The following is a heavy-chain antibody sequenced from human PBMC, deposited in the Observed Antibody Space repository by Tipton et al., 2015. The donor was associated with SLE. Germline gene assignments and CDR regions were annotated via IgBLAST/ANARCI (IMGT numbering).Heavy chain of an antibody. V-gene: IGHV3-23*03. CDR2: IYTAGKT. J-gene: IGHJ4*02. CDR1: GFTFSSHA. D-gene: IGHD6-13*01. CDR3: ITEVVTLLAAAPF. Sequence: SLRLSCAASGFTFSSHAMAWVRQTPGKGLEWVSVIYTAGKTYYADSVKGRFTISRDNSKNTVYLQMNSPKTEDTAVYYCITEVVTLLAAAPFWGQGTQVIVSS.